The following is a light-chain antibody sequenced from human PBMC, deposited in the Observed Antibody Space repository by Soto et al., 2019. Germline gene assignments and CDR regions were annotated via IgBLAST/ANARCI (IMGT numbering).Light chain of an antibody. CDR1: GSNIGSNT. J-gene: IGLJ7*01. Sequence: LTQPPSASGTPGQRVTISCSGSGSNIGSNTVNWYQHLPGTAPKLLIYSNNQRPSGVPDRFSGSKSGTSASLAISGLQSDDEADYYCSAWDDSLSGPVFGGGTQLNVL. CDR2: SNN. CDR3: SAWDDSLSGPV. V-gene: IGLV1-44*01.